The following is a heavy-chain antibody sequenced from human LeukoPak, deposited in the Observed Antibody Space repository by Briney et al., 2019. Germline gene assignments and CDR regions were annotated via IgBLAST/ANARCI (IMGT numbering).Heavy chain of an antibody. Sequence: GASVKVSCKASGYTFTSYYVHWVRQAPGQGLEWMGIINPNGGSTTYAQKFQGRVTMTRETSTSTVYMELSSLRSEDTAVYYCAILRYNWNNLDPWGQGTLVTVSS. J-gene: IGHJ5*02. D-gene: IGHD1-1*01. V-gene: IGHV1-46*01. CDR1: GYTFTSYY. CDR3: AILRYNWNNLDP. CDR2: INPNGGST.